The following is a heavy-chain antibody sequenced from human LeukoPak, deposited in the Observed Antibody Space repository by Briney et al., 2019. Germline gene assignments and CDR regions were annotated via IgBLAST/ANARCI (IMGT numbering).Heavy chain of an antibody. CDR3: AKDMDTYYYDSSGPNGAFDI. V-gene: IGHV3-9*01. J-gene: IGHJ3*02. Sequence: GGSLRLSCAGSGFTYRPYAMSWVRQAPGKGLEWVSGISWNSGSIGYADSVKGRFTISRDNAKNSLYLQMNSLRAEDTALYYCAKDMDTYYYDSSGPNGAFDIWGQGTMVTASS. CDR1: GFTYRPYA. CDR2: ISWNSGSI. D-gene: IGHD3-22*01.